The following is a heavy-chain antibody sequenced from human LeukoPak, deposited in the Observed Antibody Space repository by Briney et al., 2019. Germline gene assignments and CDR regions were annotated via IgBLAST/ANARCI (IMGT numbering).Heavy chain of an antibody. V-gene: IGHV3-21*01. CDR2: ISSSSSYI. CDR3: GESGTGDFDY. J-gene: IGHJ4*02. Sequence: GGSLRLSCAASGFTFSSYRMNWVRQAPGKGLEWVSSISSSSSYIYYADSVKGRFTISRDNAKNSLYLQMNSLRAEDTAVYYCGESGTGDFDYWGQGTLVTVSS. CDR1: GFTFSSYR. D-gene: IGHD3-10*01.